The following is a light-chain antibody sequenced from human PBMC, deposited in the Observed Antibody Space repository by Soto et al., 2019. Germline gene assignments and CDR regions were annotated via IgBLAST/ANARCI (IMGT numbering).Light chain of an antibody. CDR2: SNN. CDR1: SSNIGSNI. CDR3: AAWDDSLNAVV. Sequence: QSVLIQPPSASGTPGQRVTISCSGSSSNIGSNIVNWYQQLPGTAPKLLMYSNNQRPSGVPDRFSGSKSGTSASLAISGLQSEDEADYYCAAWDDSLNAVVFGGGTKVTVL. V-gene: IGLV1-44*01. J-gene: IGLJ2*01.